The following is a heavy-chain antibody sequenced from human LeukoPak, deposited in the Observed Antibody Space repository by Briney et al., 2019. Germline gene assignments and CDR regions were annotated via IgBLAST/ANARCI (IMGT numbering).Heavy chain of an antibody. D-gene: IGHD3-10*01. J-gene: IGHJ5*02. Sequence: ASVKVSCKASGYTFTSYDINWVRQVTGQGLEWMGWMNPNSGNTGYAQKFQGRVTMTRNTSISTACMELSSLRSEDTAVYYCARGPSRDYGSGSSWFDPWGQGTLVTVSS. V-gene: IGHV1-8*01. CDR2: MNPNSGNT. CDR3: ARGPSRDYGSGSSWFDP. CDR1: GYTFTSYD.